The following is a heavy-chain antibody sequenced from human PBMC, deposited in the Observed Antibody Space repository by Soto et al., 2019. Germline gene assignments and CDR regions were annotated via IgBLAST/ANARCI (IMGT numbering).Heavy chain of an antibody. Sequence: ASVKVSCKASGYTFTGYYMHWGRQAPGQGLEWMGWINPNSGGTNYAQKFQGWVTMTRDTSISTAYMELSRLRSDDTAVYYCARAGCTNGVCYRWFDPWGQGTLVTVSS. CDR1: GYTFTGYY. CDR2: INPNSGGT. D-gene: IGHD2-8*01. J-gene: IGHJ5*02. V-gene: IGHV1-2*04. CDR3: ARAGCTNGVCYRWFDP.